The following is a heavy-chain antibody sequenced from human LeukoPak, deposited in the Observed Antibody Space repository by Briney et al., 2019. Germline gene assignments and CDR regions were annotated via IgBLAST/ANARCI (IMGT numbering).Heavy chain of an antibody. CDR1: GFTFSNYW. CDR3: AAWGSGNY. CDR2: INGDGSEK. J-gene: IGHJ4*02. Sequence: PGGSLRLSCAASGFTFSNYWMNWIRQAPRKGLEWVAKINGDGSEKDYVDSVKGRFTISRDNAEKLVHLQMNSLGDEDTAVYYCAAWGSGNYWGQGTLVTVSS. D-gene: IGHD7-27*01. V-gene: IGHV3-7*03.